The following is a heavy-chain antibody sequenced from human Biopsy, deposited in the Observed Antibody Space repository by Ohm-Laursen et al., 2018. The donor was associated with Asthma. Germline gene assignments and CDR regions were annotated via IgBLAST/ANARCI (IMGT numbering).Heavy chain of an antibody. V-gene: IGHV4-34*01. CDR2: SDHRGNT. CDR1: GLSSSAYY. D-gene: IGHD3-3*01. CDR3: ARGPEWSGLDI. Sequence: GTLSLTCSMYGLSSSAYYWTWIRQTPGKGLEWIGESDHRGNTNTNATLKSRVTISKAKSANEFSLEMKSVTAADTAIYYCARGPEWSGLDIWGQGTTVTAS. J-gene: IGHJ6*02.